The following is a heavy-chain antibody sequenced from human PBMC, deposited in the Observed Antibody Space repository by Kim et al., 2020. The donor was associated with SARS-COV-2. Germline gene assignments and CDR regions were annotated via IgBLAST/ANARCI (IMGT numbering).Heavy chain of an antibody. CDR3: AKESGSGSYYAWTYYYYGREV. J-gene: IGHJ6*04. D-gene: IGHD3-10*01. CDR2: ISYDGSNK. CDR1: GFTFSSYG. Sequence: GGSLRLSCAASGFTFSSYGMHWVRQAPGKGLEWVAVISYDGSNKYYADSVKGRFTISRDNSKNTLYLQMNSLRAEDTAVYYCAKESGSGSYYAWTYYYYGREVWGEGTRVTVSS. V-gene: IGHV3-30*18.